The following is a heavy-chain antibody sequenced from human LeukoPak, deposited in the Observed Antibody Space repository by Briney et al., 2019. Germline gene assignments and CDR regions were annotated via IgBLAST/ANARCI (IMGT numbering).Heavy chain of an antibody. V-gene: IGHV1-2*02. Sequence: GASVKVSCKASGYTFTSYGISWVRQAPGQGLEWMGWINPNSGGTNYAQKFQGRVTMTRDTSISTAYMELSRLRSDDTAVYYCARVAHGSGSYYAYYYYYYMDVWGKGTTVTVSS. J-gene: IGHJ6*03. CDR1: GYTFTSYG. D-gene: IGHD3-10*01. CDR3: ARVAHGSGSYYAYYYYYYMDV. CDR2: INPNSGGT.